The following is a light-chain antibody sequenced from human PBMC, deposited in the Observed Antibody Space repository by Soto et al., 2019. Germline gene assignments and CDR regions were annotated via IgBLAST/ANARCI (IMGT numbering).Light chain of an antibody. V-gene: IGLV2-23*01. J-gene: IGLJ2*01. CDR1: SSDVGNSNL. CDR2: ETT. Sequence: QSALAQPASVSGSPGQSVTISCTGSSSDVGNSNLVSWFQQAPGKAPKLIIYETTERPSGVSGRFSGSKSGDTASLTISALQAEDEAVYYCCSYVSTSTSLVFGGGTKPTVL. CDR3: CSYVSTSTSLV.